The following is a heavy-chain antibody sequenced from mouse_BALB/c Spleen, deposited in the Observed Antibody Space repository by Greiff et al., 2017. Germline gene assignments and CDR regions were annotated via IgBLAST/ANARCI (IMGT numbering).Heavy chain of an antibody. D-gene: IGHD2-10*02. CDR1: GFTFNTYA. CDR2: IRSKSNNYAT. Sequence: EVHLVESGGGLVQPKGSLKLSCAASGFTFNTYAMNWVRQAPGKGLEWVARIRSKSNNYATYYADSVKDRFTISRDDSQSMLYLQMNNLKTEDTAMYYCVRHQYGLDYWGQGTTLTVSS. J-gene: IGHJ2*01. CDR3: VRHQYGLDY. V-gene: IGHV10-1*02.